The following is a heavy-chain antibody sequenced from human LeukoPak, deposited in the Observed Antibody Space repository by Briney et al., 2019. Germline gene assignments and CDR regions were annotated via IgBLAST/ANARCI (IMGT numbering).Heavy chain of an antibody. D-gene: IGHD4-17*01. CDR2: IIPILGIA. CDR1: GGTFSSYT. V-gene: IGHV1-69*02. Sequence: SVKVSCEASGGTFSSYTISWVRQAPGQGLEWMGRIIPILGIANYAQKFQGRVTITADKSTSTAYMELSSLRSEDTAVYYCARGGSVTTVTTRHYYYYAMDVWGQGTTVTVSS. J-gene: IGHJ6*02. CDR3: ARGGSVTTVTTRHYYYYAMDV.